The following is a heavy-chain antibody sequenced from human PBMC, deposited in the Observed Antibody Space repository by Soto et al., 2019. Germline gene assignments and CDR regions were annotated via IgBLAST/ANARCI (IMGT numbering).Heavy chain of an antibody. D-gene: IGHD4-17*01. CDR2: IIPIFGTA. Sequence: QVQLVQSGAEVKKPGSSVKVSCKASGGTFSSYAISWVQQAPGQGLEWMGGIIPIFGTANYAQKFQGRVTITADESTSTAYMELSSLRSEDTAVYYCARGAPSSPGDYGDLDYWGQGTLVTVSS. V-gene: IGHV1-69*01. CDR3: ARGAPSSPGDYGDLDY. J-gene: IGHJ4*02. CDR1: GGTFSSYA.